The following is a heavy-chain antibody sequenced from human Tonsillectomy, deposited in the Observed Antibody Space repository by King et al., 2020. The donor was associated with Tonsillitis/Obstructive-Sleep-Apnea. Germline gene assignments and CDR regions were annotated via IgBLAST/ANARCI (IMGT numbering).Heavy chain of an antibody. J-gene: IGHJ6*03. V-gene: IGHV3-7*04. D-gene: IGHD6-19*01. CDR1: GFTFSGYW. CDR2: IKQDGSEK. CDR3: ARGQWSPLYYYFMDV. Sequence: VQLVESGGGLVQPGGSLRISCAASGFTFSGYWMTWVRQAPGKGLEWVANIKQDGSEKYYVDSVKGRFTLSRDNAQNSLFLQMNSLRAEDTAVYYCARGQWSPLYYYFMDVWGKGTTVTVSS.